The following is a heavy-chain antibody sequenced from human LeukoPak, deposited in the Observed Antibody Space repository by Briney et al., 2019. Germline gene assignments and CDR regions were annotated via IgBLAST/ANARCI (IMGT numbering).Heavy chain of an antibody. CDR2: ISGSGVTT. CDR1: GFTFSNYA. CDR3: AKGGDSGSYPSQFDY. J-gene: IGHJ4*02. V-gene: IGHV3-23*01. D-gene: IGHD1-26*01. Sequence: TGGSLRLSCAASGFTFSNYAMSWVRQAPGKGLEWVSAISGSGVTTYYADSVKGRFTISRDNSKNTLYLQMNSLRAEDTAVYYCAKGGDSGSYPSQFDYWGQGTLVTASS.